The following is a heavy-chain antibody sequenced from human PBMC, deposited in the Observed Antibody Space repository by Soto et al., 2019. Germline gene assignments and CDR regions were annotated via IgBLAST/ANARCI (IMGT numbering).Heavy chain of an antibody. Sequence: RRLSCAASGFTFSNYWMTWIRQAPGKGLEWVANIKEDGSEKYYVDSVKGRFTISRDNAKNSLYLQMNSLRVDDTALYYCAWTLTATSWFDPWGKGTLVTVST. V-gene: IGHV3-7*03. CDR2: IKEDGSEK. CDR1: GFTFSNYW. D-gene: IGHD2-2*01. CDR3: AWTLTATSWFDP. J-gene: IGHJ5*02.